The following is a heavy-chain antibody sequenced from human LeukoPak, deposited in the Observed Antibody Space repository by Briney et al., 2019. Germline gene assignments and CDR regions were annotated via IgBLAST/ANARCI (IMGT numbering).Heavy chain of an antibody. Sequence: PSETLSLTCTVSGGSISSYYWSWIRQPPGKGLEWIGYIYYSGSTNYNPSLKSRVTISVDTSKNHFSLKLSSVTAADTAVYYCAKSFSGTYPGLDYWGQGTLVTVSS. CDR3: AKSFSGTYPGLDY. CDR1: GGSISSYY. J-gene: IGHJ4*02. CDR2: IYYSGST. D-gene: IGHD3-10*01. V-gene: IGHV4-59*08.